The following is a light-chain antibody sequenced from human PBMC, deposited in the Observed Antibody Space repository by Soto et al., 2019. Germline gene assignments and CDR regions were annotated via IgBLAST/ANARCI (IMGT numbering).Light chain of an antibody. V-gene: IGKV3D-20*02. J-gene: IGKJ3*01. CDR3: QQRGNWVT. CDR1: QSVSSSY. Sequence: EIVLTPSPGTLSLSPGERATLSCRASQSVSSSYLAWYQQKPGQAPRLLIYDASNRATGIPARFSGSGSGTDFTLTISRLEPEDFALYYCQQRGNWVTFGPGTKVDIK. CDR2: DAS.